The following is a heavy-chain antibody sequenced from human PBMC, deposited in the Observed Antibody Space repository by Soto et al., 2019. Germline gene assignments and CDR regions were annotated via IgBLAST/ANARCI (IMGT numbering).Heavy chain of an antibody. V-gene: IGHV1-69*02. CDR1: GGTFGSYT. D-gene: IGHD4-17*01. CDR2: IIPILGIA. CDR3: ARGGYDYGDYVFDY. J-gene: IGHJ4*02. Sequence: GASVKVSCKASGGTFGSYTISWVRQAPGQGLEWMGRIIPILGIANYAQKFQGRVTITADKSTSTAYMELSSLRSEDTAVYYCARGGYDYGDYVFDYWGQGTLVTVSS.